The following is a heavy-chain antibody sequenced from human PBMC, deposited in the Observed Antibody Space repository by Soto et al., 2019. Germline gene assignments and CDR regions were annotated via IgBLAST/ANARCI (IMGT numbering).Heavy chain of an antibody. V-gene: IGHV4-59*01. CDR2: IYYSGST. CDR3: AGGDYDFWSGYPNPYYYYYGMDV. Sequence: PSETLSLTCTVSGGSISSYYWSWIRQPPGKGLEWIGYIYYSGSTNYNPSLKSRVTISVDTSKNQFSLKLSSVTAADTAVYYCAGGDYDFWSGYPNPYYYYYGMDVWGQGTTVTVSS. D-gene: IGHD3-3*01. J-gene: IGHJ6*02. CDR1: GGSISSYY.